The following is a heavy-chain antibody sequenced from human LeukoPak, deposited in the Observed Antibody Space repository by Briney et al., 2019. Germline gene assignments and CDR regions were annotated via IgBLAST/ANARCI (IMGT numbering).Heavy chain of an antibody. J-gene: IGHJ4*02. CDR3: ARGHDYGGNIDY. D-gene: IGHD4-23*01. Sequence: PSETLSLTCTVSGGSISSSSYYWGWIRQPPGKGLEWIGEINHSGSTNYNPSLKSRVTISVDTSKNQFSLKLSSVTAADTAVYYCARGHDYGGNIDYWGQGTLVTVSS. CDR1: GGSISSSSYY. V-gene: IGHV4-39*07. CDR2: INHSGST.